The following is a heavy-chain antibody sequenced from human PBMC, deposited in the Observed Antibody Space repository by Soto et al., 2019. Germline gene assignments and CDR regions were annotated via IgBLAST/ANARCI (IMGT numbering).Heavy chain of an antibody. Sequence: SETLSLTCTVSGSSISSYYWNWIRQPPGKGLEWIGYLYHSGSTNYNPSLKSRVTISVDTSKNHFPLRLSSVTAADTAVYYCARAGIAARRGGLGFDYWGQGTLVTVSS. CDR1: GSSISSYY. CDR2: LYHSGST. CDR3: ARAGIAARRGGLGFDY. J-gene: IGHJ4*02. V-gene: IGHV4-59*01. D-gene: IGHD6-6*01.